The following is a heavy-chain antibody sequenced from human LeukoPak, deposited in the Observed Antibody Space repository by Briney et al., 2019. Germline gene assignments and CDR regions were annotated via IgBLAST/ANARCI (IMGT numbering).Heavy chain of an antibody. CDR1: GFTFSSYA. D-gene: IGHD3-10*01. CDR2: ISGSGGST. Sequence: HPGGSLRLSCAASGFTFSSYAMSWVRQAPGKGLEWVSAISGSGGSTYYADSVKGRFTISRDNSKNTLYLQMNSLRAEDTAVYYCAKEVVEYYYGSGSLDYWGQGTLVTVSS. J-gene: IGHJ4*02. V-gene: IGHV3-23*01. CDR3: AKEVVEYYYGSGSLDY.